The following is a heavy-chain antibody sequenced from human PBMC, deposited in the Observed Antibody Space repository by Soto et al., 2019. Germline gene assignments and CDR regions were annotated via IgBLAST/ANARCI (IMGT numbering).Heavy chain of an antibody. V-gene: IGHV4-39*07. CDR2: IFYSGSM. CDR3: ARSVAVPGAHIDY. CDR1: GGSFSSTTYY. J-gene: IGHJ4*02. Sequence: SETLSLTCTVSGGSFSSTTYYWGWVRQPPGKGLEWIGSIFYSGSMYYNPSLMSRVTISVDTSKNEFSLRLSSVTAADTAVYFCARSVAVPGAHIDYWGQGTQVTVSS. D-gene: IGHD6-19*01.